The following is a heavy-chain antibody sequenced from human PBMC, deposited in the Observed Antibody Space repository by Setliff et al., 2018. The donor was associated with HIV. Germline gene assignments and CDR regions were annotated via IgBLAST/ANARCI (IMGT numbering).Heavy chain of an antibody. CDR3: TRYGSGRSAGNNYYYNYMDV. Sequence: PGGSLRLSCAASGFTFSNYWMTWFRQAPGKGLEWVANIRQDGSEKYYVDSVEGRFTISRDNSKNTLFLQMNSLRPEDTAVYYCTRYGSGRSAGNNYYYNYMDVWGKGTTVTVSS. D-gene: IGHD3-10*01. CDR2: IRQDGSEK. J-gene: IGHJ6*03. CDR1: GFTFSNYW. V-gene: IGHV3-7*01.